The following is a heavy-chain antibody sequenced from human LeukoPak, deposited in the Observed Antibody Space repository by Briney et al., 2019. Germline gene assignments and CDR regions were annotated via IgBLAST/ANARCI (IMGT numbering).Heavy chain of an antibody. CDR2: INNSGGST. CDR3: AKAWAHYDSSGNDAFDI. V-gene: IGHV3-23*01. CDR1: GFTFNNYA. D-gene: IGHD3-22*01. J-gene: IGHJ3*02. Sequence: PGGSLRLSCAASGFTFNNYAMNWVRQAPGKGLAWVSGINNSGGSTYYADSVKGRFTISRDNSKNTLYLQMNSLRAEDTAVYYCAKAWAHYDSSGNDAFDIWGQGTMVTVSS.